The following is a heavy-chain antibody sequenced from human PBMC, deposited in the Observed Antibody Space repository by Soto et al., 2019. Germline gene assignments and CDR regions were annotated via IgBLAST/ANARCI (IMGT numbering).Heavy chain of an antibody. V-gene: IGHV1-18*01. CDR1: GYTFTSYG. CDR2: ISAYNGNT. CDR3: ARGKGFLEWLLPSFDY. D-gene: IGHD3-3*01. J-gene: IGHJ4*02. Sequence: QVQLVQSGAEVKKPGASVKVSCKASGYTFTSYGIRWVRQAPGHGLEWLGWISAYNGNTNYALKLQGRVTMTTDTSTSKAYMELRSLRSDDTAVYYCARGKGFLEWLLPSFDYWCQGTLVTVSS.